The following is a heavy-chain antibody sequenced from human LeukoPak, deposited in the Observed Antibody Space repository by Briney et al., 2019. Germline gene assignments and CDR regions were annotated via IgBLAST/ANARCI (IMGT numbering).Heavy chain of an antibody. CDR3: ARDRAEYGGNSLGY. J-gene: IGHJ4*02. V-gene: IGHV1-2*06. Sequence: ASVKVSCKASGYTFTGYYMHWVRQAPGQGLEWMGRINPNSGGTNYAQKFQGRVTMTRDASITTAYMELSRLRSGDTAVYYCARDRAEYGGNSLGYWGQGTLVTVSS. D-gene: IGHD4-23*01. CDR1: GYTFTGYY. CDR2: INPNSGGT.